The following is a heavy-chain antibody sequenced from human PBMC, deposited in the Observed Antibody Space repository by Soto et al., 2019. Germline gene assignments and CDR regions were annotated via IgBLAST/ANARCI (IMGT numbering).Heavy chain of an antibody. Sequence: DALSLTGTVSGSSISRYYLISVRLPPGKGLEWIGYIYYSGRSNYNPSLKSRVTISVDTSKNQFSLKLSSVTAADTAVYYCARDFGVGQKLVPTRMYYYYGMDVWGQGTTVTVSS. V-gene: IGHV4-59*01. CDR1: GSSISRYY. J-gene: IGHJ6*02. CDR3: ARDFGVGQKLVPTRMYYYYGMDV. CDR2: IYYSGRS. D-gene: IGHD3-3*01.